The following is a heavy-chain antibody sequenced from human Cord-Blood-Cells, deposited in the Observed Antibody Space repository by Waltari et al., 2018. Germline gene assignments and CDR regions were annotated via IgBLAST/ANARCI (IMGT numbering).Heavy chain of an antibody. J-gene: IGHJ4*02. D-gene: IGHD1-26*01. CDR1: GYSFTSYW. Sequence: EVQLVQSGAEVKKPGESLKISCKGSGYSFTSYWIGWVRQMPGKGLDWMGISYPGDSDTRYSPSYQGQVTISADKSISTAYRQWSSLKASDTAMYYCARPLGARQWELDYWGQGPLVTVSS. CDR3: ARPLGARQWELDY. V-gene: IGHV5-51*01. CDR2: SYPGDSDT.